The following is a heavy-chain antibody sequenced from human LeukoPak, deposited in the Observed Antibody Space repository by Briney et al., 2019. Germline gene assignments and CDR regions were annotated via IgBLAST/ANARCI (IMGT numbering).Heavy chain of an antibody. CDR2: IYYSGST. J-gene: IGHJ4*02. CDR1: GGSISSSSYY. Sequence: SETLSLTCTVSGGSISSSSYYWGWIRQPPGKGLEWIGSIYYSGSTYYNPSLKSRVTISVDTSKNQFSLKLSSVTAADTAVYYCARTRGYSYGIFDYWGQGTLVTVSS. V-gene: IGHV4-39*01. CDR3: ARTRGYSYGIFDY. D-gene: IGHD5-18*01.